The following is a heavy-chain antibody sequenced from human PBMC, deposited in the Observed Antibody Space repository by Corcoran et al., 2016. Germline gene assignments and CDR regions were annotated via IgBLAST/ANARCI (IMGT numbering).Heavy chain of an antibody. CDR1: GFTFDDYA. CDR2: ISWNSGSI. CDR3: AKGRLVTTSEFDY. D-gene: IGHD4-17*01. J-gene: IGHJ4*02. V-gene: IGHV3-9*01. Sequence: EVQLVESGGGLVQPGRSLRLSCAASGFTFDDYAMHWVRQAPGKGLEWVSGISWNSGSIGYADSVKGRFTISRDNAKNSLYLQMNSLRAEDTALYYCAKGRLVTTSEFDYWGQGTLVTVSS.